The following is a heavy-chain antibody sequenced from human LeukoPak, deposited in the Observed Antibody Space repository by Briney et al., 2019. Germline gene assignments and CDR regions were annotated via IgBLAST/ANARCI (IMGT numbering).Heavy chain of an antibody. D-gene: IGHD2-15*01. J-gene: IGHJ4*02. CDR2: IIASGRTT. CDR3: AKLCSGGSCYWNY. Sequence: PGGSLRLFCAAAGFTFSSYAMSWVRQAPGKGLEWVSHIIASGRTTDYADCVKGRFSISRDNSKNTVYLQINSLRAQDTAVYYCAKLCSGGSCYWNYWGQGTLVTVSS. V-gene: IGHV3-23*01. CDR1: GFTFSSYA.